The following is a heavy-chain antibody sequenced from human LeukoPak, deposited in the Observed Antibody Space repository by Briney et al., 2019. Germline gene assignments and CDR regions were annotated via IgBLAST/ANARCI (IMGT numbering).Heavy chain of an antibody. CDR1: GFTFSSYS. CDR2: ISSSSSYI. V-gene: IGHV3-21*01. CDR3: AREDDILTGEPDAFDI. J-gene: IGHJ3*02. Sequence: GGSLRLSCAASGFTFSSYSTNWVRQAPGKGLEWASSISSSSSYIYYADSVKGRFTISRDNAKNSLYLQMNSLRAEDTAVYYRAREDDILTGEPDAFDIWGQGTMVTVSS. D-gene: IGHD3-9*01.